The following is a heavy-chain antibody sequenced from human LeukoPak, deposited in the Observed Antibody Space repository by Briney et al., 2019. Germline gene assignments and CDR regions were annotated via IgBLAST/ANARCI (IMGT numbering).Heavy chain of an antibody. D-gene: IGHD5-18*01. CDR3: ARDGGYSYGDFDY. V-gene: IGHV4-59*01. Sequence: PSETLSLTCTVSGGSISYYYWSWIRQPPGKGLEWVGYIYYSGSTTYNPSLKSRVTISVDTSKNQFSLKLSSVTAADTAVYYCARDGGYSYGDFDYWGQGTLVTVSS. J-gene: IGHJ4*02. CDR1: GGSISYYY. CDR2: IYYSGST.